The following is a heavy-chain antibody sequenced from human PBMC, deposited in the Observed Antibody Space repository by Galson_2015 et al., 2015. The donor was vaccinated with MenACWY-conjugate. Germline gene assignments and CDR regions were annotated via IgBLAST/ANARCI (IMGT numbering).Heavy chain of an antibody. Sequence: SVKVSCKASGYTFTSYGVSWVRQAPGQGLEWMGRISAYNGITNYAQKFQGRVSMTTDTSTTSAYVELSSLTSDDTAVYYCARWVRCSYLLEYWGQGTLVTVSS. D-gene: IGHD2-15*01. CDR3: ARWVRCSYLLEY. CDR2: ISAYNGIT. J-gene: IGHJ4*02. V-gene: IGHV1-18*01. CDR1: GYTFTSYG.